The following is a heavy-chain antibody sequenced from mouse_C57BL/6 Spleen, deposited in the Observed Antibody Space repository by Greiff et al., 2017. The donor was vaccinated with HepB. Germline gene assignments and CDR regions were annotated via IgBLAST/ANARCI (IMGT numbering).Heavy chain of an antibody. CDR2: INPGSGGT. V-gene: IGHV1-54*01. J-gene: IGHJ2*01. Sequence: VQLQQSGAELVRPGTSVKVSCKASGYAFTNYLIEWVKQRPGQGLEWIGVINPGSGGTKYNEKFKGKATLTADKSSSTAYMQLSSLTSEDSAVYFCARAAYYSNYGDYWGQGTTLTVSS. CDR3: ARAAYYSNYGDY. D-gene: IGHD2-5*01. CDR1: GYAFTNYL.